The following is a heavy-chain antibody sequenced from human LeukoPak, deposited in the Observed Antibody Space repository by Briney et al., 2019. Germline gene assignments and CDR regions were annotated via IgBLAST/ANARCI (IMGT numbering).Heavy chain of an antibody. CDR2: INPNSGGT. V-gene: IGHV1-2*02. J-gene: IGHJ3*02. CDR3: ARVRLRYFDWLRYSAFDI. Sequence: ASVKVSCKASGYTFTGYYMHWVRQAPGQGREWMGWINPNSGGTNYAQKFQGRVTMTRDTSISTAYMELSRLRSDDTAVYYCARVRLRYFDWLRYSAFDIWGQGTMVTVSS. D-gene: IGHD3-9*01. CDR1: GYTFTGYY.